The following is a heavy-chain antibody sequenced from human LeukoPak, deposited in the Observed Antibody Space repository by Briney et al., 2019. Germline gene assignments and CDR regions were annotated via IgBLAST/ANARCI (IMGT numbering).Heavy chain of an antibody. CDR1: GFTFSSYW. D-gene: IGHD4-23*01. Sequence: GGSLRLSCAASGFTFSSYWMHCVRQAPGKGLVWVSRINSDGSSTSYADSVKGRFTISRDNAKNSLWLQMSSLRAEDTAVYYCARDPMHNGGNSGAFDFWGQGTLVIVSS. CDR2: INSDGSST. J-gene: IGHJ3*01. CDR3: ARDPMHNGGNSGAFDF. V-gene: IGHV3-74*01.